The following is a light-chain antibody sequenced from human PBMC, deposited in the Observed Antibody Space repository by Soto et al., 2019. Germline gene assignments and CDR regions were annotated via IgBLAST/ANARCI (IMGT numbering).Light chain of an antibody. CDR1: SSDVGGYNY. CDR3: SSYTSSSTRV. CDR2: EVS. V-gene: IGLV2-14*01. Sequence: QSALTQPASVSGSPGQSITISCTGTSSDVGGYNYVSWYHQHPGKAPKLMIYEVSNRPSGVSNRFSGSKPGNTASLTISGLQEEDEADYYCSSYTSSSTRVFGRGTKLTVL. J-gene: IGLJ3*02.